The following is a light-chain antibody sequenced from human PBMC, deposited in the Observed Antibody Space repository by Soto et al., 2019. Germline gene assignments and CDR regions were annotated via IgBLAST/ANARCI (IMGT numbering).Light chain of an antibody. CDR3: QQRGNWPSLT. Sequence: EILLTHSPSTLSVSPGERATLSCRASRSVSSNLAWYQQKPGQAPRLLIYDASNRATGIPARFSGSGSGTDFTLTISSLEPEDFAVYYCQQRGNWPSLTFGGGTKVDIK. V-gene: IGKV3-11*01. CDR1: RSVSSN. CDR2: DAS. J-gene: IGKJ4*01.